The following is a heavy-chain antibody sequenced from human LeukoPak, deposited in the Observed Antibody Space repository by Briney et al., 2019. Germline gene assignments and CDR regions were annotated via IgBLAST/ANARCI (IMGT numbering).Heavy chain of an antibody. V-gene: IGHV3-53*01. CDR1: GFTVSSNF. D-gene: IGHD3-9*01. CDR3: ARDFDQGSYYFDY. CDR2: IYSGGST. Sequence: GGSLRLSCAASGFTVSSNFMSWVRQAPGKGLEGVSVIYSGGSTYYADSVKGRFTISRDNSKNTLYLQMNSLRAEDTAVYYCARDFDQGSYYFDYWGQGTLVTVSS. J-gene: IGHJ4*02.